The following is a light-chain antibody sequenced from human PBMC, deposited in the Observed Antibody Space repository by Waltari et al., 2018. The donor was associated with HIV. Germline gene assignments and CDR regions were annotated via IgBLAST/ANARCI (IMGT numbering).Light chain of an antibody. CDR1: GSNIGGHE. Sequence: QSVLTQPPSVSAAPGQTVTISCSGRGSNIGGHEVTWYQQLPGTAPKLLIYDNNKRSSGIPYRFSGSKSGTSATLGITGLQTGDEADYYCGTWDSSLSAVFGGGTKVTV. V-gene: IGLV1-51*01. CDR2: DNN. CDR3: GTWDSSLSAV. J-gene: IGLJ3*02.